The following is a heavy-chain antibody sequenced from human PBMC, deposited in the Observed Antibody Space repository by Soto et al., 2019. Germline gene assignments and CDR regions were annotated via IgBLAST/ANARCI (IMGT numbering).Heavy chain of an antibody. J-gene: IGHJ6*02. CDR1: GCSVSSGSYQ. CDR3: ARDGHGMDV. Sequence: ATLSLTFTVSGCSVSSGSYQWTWLRQPPGKGLEWIGYIHVSGSTNDNPSLKGRVTMSIDTSKNQFSLKLSSVTAADTAVYYCARDGHGMDVWDQGTKVTVS. V-gene: IGHV4-61*01. CDR2: IHVSGST.